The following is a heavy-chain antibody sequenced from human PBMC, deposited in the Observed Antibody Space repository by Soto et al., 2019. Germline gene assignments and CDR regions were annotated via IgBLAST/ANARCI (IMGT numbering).Heavy chain of an antibody. CDR2: IYSGGST. CDR3: ATYTSLDY. J-gene: IGHJ4*02. V-gene: IGHV3-53*01. CDR1: GFIFENFG. D-gene: IGHD2-2*02. Sequence: PGGSLILSCAASGFIFENFGMSWVRQAPGKGLEWVSLIYSGGSTFYADSVKGRFTISRDNSKNTLFLQMNSLRAEDTAVYFCATYTSLDYWGQGTLVTVSS.